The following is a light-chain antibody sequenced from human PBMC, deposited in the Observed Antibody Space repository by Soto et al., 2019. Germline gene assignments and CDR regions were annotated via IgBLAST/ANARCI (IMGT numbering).Light chain of an antibody. V-gene: IGKV1-5*03. J-gene: IGKJ4*01. CDR3: EDYSSSSGLT. CDR1: QSISSW. Sequence: DIQMTQSPSTLSASVGDRVTITCRASQSISSWLAWYQQKQGKAPKLLIYEASSLKSGVPSRFSGSGSATEFTLTISSLQPDDFATYYCEDYSSSSGLTFGGGTKVDIK. CDR2: EAS.